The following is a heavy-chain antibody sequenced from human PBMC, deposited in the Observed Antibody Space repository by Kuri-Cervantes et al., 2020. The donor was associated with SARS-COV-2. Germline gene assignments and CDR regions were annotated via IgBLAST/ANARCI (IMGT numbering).Heavy chain of an antibody. D-gene: IGHD2-15*01. CDR1: GFTFSSYS. Sequence: GESLKISCAASGFTFSSYSMNWVRQAPGKGLEWVSSISSSSSYIYYADSVKGQFTISRDNAKNSLYLQMNSLRAEDTAVYYCARDPPSPYCSGGSCRTDVWGQGTTVTVSS. CDR3: ARDPPSPYCSGGSCRTDV. V-gene: IGHV3-21*01. J-gene: IGHJ6*02. CDR2: ISSSSSYI.